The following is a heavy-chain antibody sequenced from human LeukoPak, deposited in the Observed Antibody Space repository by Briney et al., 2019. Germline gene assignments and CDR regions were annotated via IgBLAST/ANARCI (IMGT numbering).Heavy chain of an antibody. D-gene: IGHD6-19*01. CDR3: AKSYSSAFDAFDI. CDR2: ISGSGGST. V-gene: IGHV3-23*01. J-gene: IGHJ3*02. CDR1: GFTFSSYA. Sequence: HPGGSLRLSCAASGFTFSSYAMSWVRQAPGKGLEWVSAISGSGGSTYYADSVKGRFTISRDNSKNTLYLQMNSLRAEDTAVYYCAKSYSSAFDAFDIWGQGTMVTVSS.